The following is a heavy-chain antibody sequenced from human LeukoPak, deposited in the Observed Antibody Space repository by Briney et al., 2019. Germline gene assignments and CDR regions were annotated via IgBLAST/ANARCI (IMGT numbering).Heavy chain of an antibody. J-gene: IGHJ4*02. Sequence: SETLSLTCAVYGGSFSGYYWSWIRQPRGKGLEWIGEINHSGSTNYNPSLKSRVTISVDTSKNQFSLKLSSVTAADTAVYYCARGPSRASLGYWGQGTLVTVSS. CDR2: INHSGST. CDR3: ARGPSRASLGY. V-gene: IGHV4-34*01. D-gene: IGHD3-10*01. CDR1: GGSFSGYY.